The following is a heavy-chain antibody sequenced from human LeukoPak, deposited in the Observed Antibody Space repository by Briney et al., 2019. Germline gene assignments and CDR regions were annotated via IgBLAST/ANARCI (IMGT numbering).Heavy chain of an antibody. CDR3: ATYRQVLLPFES. V-gene: IGHV3-30*02. CDR2: IRYDGSNK. D-gene: IGHD2-8*02. Sequence: GGSLRLSCAASGFTFSSYGMHWVRQAPGKGLEWVAFIRYDGSNKYYADSVRGRFTISRDNSKNTLYLQMNSLRAEDTAVYYCATYRQVLLPFESWGQGTLVTVSS. CDR1: GFTFSSYG. J-gene: IGHJ4*02.